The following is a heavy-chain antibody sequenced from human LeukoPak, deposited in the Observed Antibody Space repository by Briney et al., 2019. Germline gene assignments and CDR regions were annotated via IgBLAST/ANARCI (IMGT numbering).Heavy chain of an antibody. CDR2: ISGSGDST. CDR3: AKGRDRSHYIHENWFDP. D-gene: IGHD2-15*01. CDR1: GFTFRTYA. J-gene: IGHJ5*02. Sequence: GGSLRLSCAASGFTFRTYAMSWVRQAPGKGLEWVSIISGSGDSTYYADSVKGRFTISRDKSKSTLYLQMSSLRAEDTALYYCAKGRDRSHYIHENWFDPWGQGTLVTVSS. V-gene: IGHV3-23*01.